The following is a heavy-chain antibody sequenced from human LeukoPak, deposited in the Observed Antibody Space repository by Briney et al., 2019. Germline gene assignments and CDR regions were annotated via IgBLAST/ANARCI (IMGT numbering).Heavy chain of an antibody. CDR3: ARDSGTTGEVKFDP. V-gene: IGHV4-4*07. CDR2: TSGSGVI. CDR1: GGPITTYY. D-gene: IGHD3-10*01. Sequence: SETLSLTCTVSGGPITTYYLSWIRQSAGMGLEWIGRTSGSGVITYNPSLKSRVILSLDTSNNHFSLKLISVTAADTAVYYCARDSGTTGEVKFDPWGQGMLVTVSS. J-gene: IGHJ5*02.